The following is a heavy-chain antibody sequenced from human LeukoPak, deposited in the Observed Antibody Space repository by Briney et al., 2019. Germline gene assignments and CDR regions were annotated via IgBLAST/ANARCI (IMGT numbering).Heavy chain of an antibody. CDR2: INPSGGST. D-gene: IGHD3-22*01. V-gene: IGHV1-46*01. J-gene: IGHJ4*02. CDR3: ARGPDDVVMGDYFDY. CDR1: GYTFTSYY. Sequence: ASVKVSCKASGYTFTSYYMHWVRQAPGQGLEWMGIINPSGGSTSYAQKFQGRVTMTRDTSTSTAYMELSSLRSEDTAVYYCARGPDDVVMGDYFDYWGQGTLVTVSS.